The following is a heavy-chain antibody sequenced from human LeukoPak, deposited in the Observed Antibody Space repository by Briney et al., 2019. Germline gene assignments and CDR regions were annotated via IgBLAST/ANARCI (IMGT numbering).Heavy chain of an antibody. CDR1: GYTFTSYG. CDR3: ARDGPLLPYYYGSGSYYWDNAFDI. Sequence: GASVKVSCKASGYTFTSYGISWVRQAPGQGLEWMGWISAYNGNTNYAQKRQGRVTMTTDTSTSTDYMELRSLRSDDTAVYYCARDGPLLPYYYGSGSYYWDNAFDIWGQGTMVTVSS. J-gene: IGHJ3*02. D-gene: IGHD3-10*01. V-gene: IGHV1-18*01. CDR2: ISAYNGNT.